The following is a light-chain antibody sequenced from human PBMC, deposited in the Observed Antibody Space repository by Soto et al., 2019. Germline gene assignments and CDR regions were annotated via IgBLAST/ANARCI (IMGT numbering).Light chain of an antibody. V-gene: IGLV1-44*01. CDR3: AVWDDRLVGWV. Sequence: QLVLTQPPSASGTPGQRVTISCSGSSSNIGANAVNWHQQLPGTAPKLLIYRDNQRPSGVPERFSGSRSGTSASLALSGLQSEDEADYFCAVWDDRLVGWVFSGGTKLTVL. J-gene: IGLJ3*02. CDR1: SSNIGANA. CDR2: RDN.